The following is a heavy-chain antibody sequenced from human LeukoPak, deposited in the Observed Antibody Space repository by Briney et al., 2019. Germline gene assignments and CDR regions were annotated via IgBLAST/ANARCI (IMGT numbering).Heavy chain of an antibody. V-gene: IGHV3-74*01. Sequence: SGGSLRLSCAASGFTFSSYWMHGVRQAPGKGLVWVSRINSDGSSTSYADSVKGRFTISRDNAKNTLYLQMNSLRAEDTAVYYCARLTPYYYDSSFWGQGTLVTVSS. D-gene: IGHD3-22*01. CDR2: INSDGSST. J-gene: IGHJ4*02. CDR1: GFTFSSYW. CDR3: ARLTPYYYDSSF.